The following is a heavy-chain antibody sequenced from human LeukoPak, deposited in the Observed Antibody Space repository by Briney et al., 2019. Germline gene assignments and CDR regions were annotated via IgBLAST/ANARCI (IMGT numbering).Heavy chain of an antibody. CDR1: GGSISSYY. Sequence: SETLSLTCTVSGGSISSYYWSWIRQPAGKGLEWIGYIYYSGSTYYNPSLKSRVTISVDTSKNQFSLKLSSVTAADTAVYYCAREPSVGDGYDYWGQGTLVTVSS. J-gene: IGHJ4*02. D-gene: IGHD5-24*01. CDR3: AREPSVGDGYDY. CDR2: IYYSGST. V-gene: IGHV4-59*06.